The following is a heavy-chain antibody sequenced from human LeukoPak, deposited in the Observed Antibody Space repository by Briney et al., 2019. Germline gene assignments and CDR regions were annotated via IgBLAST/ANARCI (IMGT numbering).Heavy chain of an antibody. J-gene: IGHJ5*02. CDR3: ARGGGKLQLAFKWFDP. V-gene: IGHV4-61*02. D-gene: IGHD6-6*01. CDR2: IYTSGST. Sequence: SQTMSLTCTVSGGSISSGSYYWSWIRQPAWKGLEWIGRIYTSGSTNYNPSLKSRVTISVDTSKNQFSLKLSSVTAADTAVYYCARGGGKLQLAFKWFDPWGQETLVTVSS. CDR1: GGSISSGSYY.